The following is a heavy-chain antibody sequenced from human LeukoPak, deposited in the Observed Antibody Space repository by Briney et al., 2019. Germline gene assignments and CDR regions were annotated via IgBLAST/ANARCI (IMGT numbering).Heavy chain of an antibody. CDR1: GFTFSDYY. D-gene: IGHD1-26*01. CDR3: ARDQVVGASQAYDY. CDR2: ISSSGSTI. V-gene: IGHV3-11*01. J-gene: IGHJ4*02. Sequence: PGGSLRLSCAASGFTFSDYYMSWIRQAPGKGLEWVSYISSSGSTIYYADSVKGRFTISRDNAKNSLYLQMNSLRAEDTAVYYCARDQVVGASQAYDYWGQGTPVTVSS.